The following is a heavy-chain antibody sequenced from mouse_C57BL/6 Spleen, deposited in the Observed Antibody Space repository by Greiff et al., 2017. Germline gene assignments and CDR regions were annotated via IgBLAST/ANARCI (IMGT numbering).Heavy chain of an antibody. V-gene: IGHV1-69*01. D-gene: IGHD3-2*02. J-gene: IGHJ2*01. CDR3: ARKGTAQATGVDY. Sequence: QVQLKQPGAELVMPGASVKLSCKASGYTFTSYWMHWVKQRPGQGLEWIGEIDPSDSYTNYNQKFKGKSTLTVDKSSSTAYMQLSSLTSEDSAVYYCARKGTAQATGVDYWGQGTTLTVSS. CDR2: IDPSDSYT. CDR1: GYTFTSYW.